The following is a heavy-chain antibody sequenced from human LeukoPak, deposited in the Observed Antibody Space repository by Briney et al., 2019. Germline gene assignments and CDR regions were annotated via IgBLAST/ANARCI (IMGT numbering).Heavy chain of an antibody. V-gene: IGHV4-34*01. CDR1: GGSFSGYY. J-gene: IGHJ4*02. D-gene: IGHD4-11*01. Sequence: PSETLSLTCAVYGGSFSGYYWSWIRQPPGKGLEWIGEINHSGSTNYSPSLKSRVTISVDTSKNQFSLKLSSVTAADTAVYYCARGWDYSINPLDYWGQGTLVTVSS. CDR3: ARGWDYSINPLDY. CDR2: INHSGST.